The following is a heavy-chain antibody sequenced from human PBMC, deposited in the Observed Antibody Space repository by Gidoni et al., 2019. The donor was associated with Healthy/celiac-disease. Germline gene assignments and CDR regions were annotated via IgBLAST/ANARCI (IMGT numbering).Heavy chain of an antibody. CDR2: IHHSGST. CDR1: GGSFSGYY. D-gene: IGHD6-13*01. CDR3: ARGSVTRSWPSDYYYGMDV. Sequence: QVQLQQWGAGLLQPSVPLSLTCAVYGGSFSGYYRSWFRQPPEKGLEWIGEIHHSGSTNYNPSLKSRVTISVDTSKNQFSRKLSSVTAADTAVYYCARGSVTRSWPSDYYYGMDVWSRVTTVTVSS. V-gene: IGHV4-34*01. J-gene: IGHJ6*02.